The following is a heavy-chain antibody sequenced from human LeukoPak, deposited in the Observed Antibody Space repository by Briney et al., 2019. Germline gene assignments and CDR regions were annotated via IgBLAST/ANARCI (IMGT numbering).Heavy chain of an antibody. CDR2: INPSGGST. D-gene: IGHD6-13*01. J-gene: IGHJ4*02. CDR1: GYTFTSYY. V-gene: IGHV1-46*01. Sequence: ASVKVSCKASGYTFTSYYMHWVRQAPGQGLEWMGIINPSGGSTSYAQKFQGRVTMTRDMSTSTAYMELRSLRSDDTAVYYCARVNQQQPRFDYWGQGTLVTVSS. CDR3: ARVNQQQPRFDY.